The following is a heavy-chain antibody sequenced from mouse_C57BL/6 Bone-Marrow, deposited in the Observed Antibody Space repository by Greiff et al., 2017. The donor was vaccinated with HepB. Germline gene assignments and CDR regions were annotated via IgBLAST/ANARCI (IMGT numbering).Heavy chain of an antibody. CDR2: IYPGNSDT. J-gene: IGHJ3*01. D-gene: IGHD2-1*01. CDR1: GYTFTSYW. V-gene: IGHV1-5*01. CDR3: TREFYGNYDAWFAY. Sequence: EVQLVESGTVLARPGASVKMSCKTSGYTFTSYWMHWVKQRPGQGLEWIGAIYPGNSDTSYNQKFKGKAKLTAVTSASTAYMELSSLTNEDSAVYYCTREFYGNYDAWFAYWGQGTLVTVSA.